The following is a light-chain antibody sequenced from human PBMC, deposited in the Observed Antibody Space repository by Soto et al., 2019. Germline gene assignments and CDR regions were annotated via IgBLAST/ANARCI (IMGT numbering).Light chain of an antibody. CDR3: SSYTSSSTLVV. CDR1: SSDVGGYNY. CDR2: DVS. J-gene: IGLJ2*01. Sequence: QSALTQPASVSGSPGQSITISCTGTSSDVGGYNYVSWYQQHPGKAPKLMIYDVSNRPSGVSNRFSGSKSGNTASLTISGRQAEDEADYCCSSYTSSSTLVVFGGGTKLTVL. V-gene: IGLV2-14*01.